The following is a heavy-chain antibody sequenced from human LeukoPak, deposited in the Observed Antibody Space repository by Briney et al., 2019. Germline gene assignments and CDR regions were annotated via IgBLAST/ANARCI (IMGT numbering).Heavy chain of an antibody. CDR2: ILVDGSNQ. D-gene: IGHD3-3*01. CDR3: AKQVPFWSGYYHYYYYYGMDV. Sequence: GGPLSLSCAPSGFASSTSAMHWVRQAPGKGLDWVAVILVDGSNQSYADSAKGRFTISSEDSKNTLYLQINSLRAEDTAVYYCAKQVPFWSGYYHYYYYYGMDVWGQGTTVTVSS. CDR1: GFASSTSA. J-gene: IGHJ6*02. V-gene: IGHV3-30*18.